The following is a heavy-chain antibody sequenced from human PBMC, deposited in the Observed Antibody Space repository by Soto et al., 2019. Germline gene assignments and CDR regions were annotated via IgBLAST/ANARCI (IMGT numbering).Heavy chain of an antibody. Sequence: WASVKVSCKASGYTFTSYYMHWVRQAPGQGLEWMGIINPSGGSTSYAQKFQGRVTMTRDTSTSTVYMELSSLRSEDTAVYYCARGDFIFGPAADLHAYWGQRSSVPVSS. D-gene: IGHD2-21*01. J-gene: IGHJ1*01. CDR2: INPSGGST. V-gene: IGHV1-46*01. CDR1: GYTFTSYY. CDR3: ARGDFIFGPAADLHAY.